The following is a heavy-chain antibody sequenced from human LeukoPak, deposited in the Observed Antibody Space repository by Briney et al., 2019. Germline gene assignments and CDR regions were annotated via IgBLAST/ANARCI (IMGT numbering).Heavy chain of an antibody. CDR1: GFTFSSYG. CDR3: AKDMEWFGEFEFDY. Sequence: GGSLRLSCAASGFTFSSYGMHWVRQAPGKGLEWVAVIWYDGSNKYYADSVKGRFTISRDDSKDTLYLQMNSLRAEDTAVYYCAKDMEWFGEFEFDYWGQGTLVTVSS. D-gene: IGHD3-10*01. V-gene: IGHV3-33*06. J-gene: IGHJ4*02. CDR2: IWYDGSNK.